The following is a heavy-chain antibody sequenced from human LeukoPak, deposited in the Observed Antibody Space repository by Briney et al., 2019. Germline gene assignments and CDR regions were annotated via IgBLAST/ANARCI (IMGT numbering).Heavy chain of an antibody. CDR2: ISGNSAHT. D-gene: IGHD3-10*01. Sequence: PGGSLRLSCAASGFTFSNYAMTWVRQAPGKGLEWISSISGNSAHTHYADSVEGRFTISRDNSKSTLFLQMNSLRAEDTALYFCAKDPLNGASVKGPYAKGLWGQRTTVIVSS. CDR1: GFTFSNYA. CDR3: AKDPLNGASVKGPYAKGL. V-gene: IGHV3-23*01. J-gene: IGHJ6*02.